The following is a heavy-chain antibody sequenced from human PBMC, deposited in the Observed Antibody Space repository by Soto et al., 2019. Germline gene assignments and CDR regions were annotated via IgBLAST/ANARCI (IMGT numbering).Heavy chain of an antibody. Sequence: GESLKICCKGSGYSFTSYWIGWVRQMPGKGLGWMGIIYPGDSDTRYSPSFQGQVTISADKSISTAYLQWSSLKASDTAMYYCPRHSAGAEDYWGQGTLVNVSS. CDR2: IYPGDSDT. CDR3: PRHSAGAEDY. D-gene: IGHD6-19*01. V-gene: IGHV5-51*01. J-gene: IGHJ4*02. CDR1: GYSFTSYW.